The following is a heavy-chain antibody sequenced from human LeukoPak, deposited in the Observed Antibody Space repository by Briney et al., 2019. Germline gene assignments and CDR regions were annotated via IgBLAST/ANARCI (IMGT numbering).Heavy chain of an antibody. D-gene: IGHD3-9*01. CDR3: AKSLTGYAPFDY. V-gene: IGHV3-23*01. Sequence: QSGGSLRLSCAASGFTFSSYAMSWVRQAPGKGLEWVSGISGSGGSTFYADSVKSRFTISRDNSKNTLYLQMNSLRADDTAIYYCAKSLTGYAPFDYWGQGTLVTVSS. CDR1: GFTFSSYA. J-gene: IGHJ4*02. CDR2: ISGSGGST.